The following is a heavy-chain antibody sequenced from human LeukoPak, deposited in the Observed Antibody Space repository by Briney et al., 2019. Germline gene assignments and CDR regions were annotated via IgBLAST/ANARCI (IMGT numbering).Heavy chain of an antibody. Sequence: SETLSLTCTVSGGSISIYYWSWIRQPPGKGLEWIGYIYYSGSTNYNPSLKSRVTISVDTSKNQFSLKLSSVTAADTAVYYCARVHIVVVPAARYYNYYMDVWGKGTTVTVSS. CDR3: ARVHIVVVPAARYYNYYMDV. CDR2: IYYSGST. D-gene: IGHD2-2*01. J-gene: IGHJ6*03. CDR1: GGSISIYY. V-gene: IGHV4-59*01.